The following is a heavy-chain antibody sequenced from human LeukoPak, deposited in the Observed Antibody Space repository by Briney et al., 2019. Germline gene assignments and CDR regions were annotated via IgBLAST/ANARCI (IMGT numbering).Heavy chain of an antibody. D-gene: IGHD3-16*02. CDR1: GGSFSGYY. CDR3: ARGADYVWGSYRGGFDY. J-gene: IGHJ4*02. Sequence: SETLSLTCAVYGGSFSGYYWSWIRQPPGKGLEWIGYIYYSGSTNYNPSLKSRVTISVDTSKNQFSLKLSSVTAADTAVYYCARGADYVWGSYRGGFDYWGQGTLVTVSS. CDR2: IYYSGST. V-gene: IGHV4-59*01.